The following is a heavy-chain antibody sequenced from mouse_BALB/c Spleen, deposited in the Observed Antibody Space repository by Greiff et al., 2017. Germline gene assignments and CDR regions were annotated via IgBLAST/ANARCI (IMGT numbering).Heavy chain of an antibody. J-gene: IGHJ2*01. V-gene: IGHV1-54*01. CDR3: AREGGTTFDY. CDR1: GYAFTNYL. Sequence: VQLQESGAELVRPGTSVKVSCKASGYAFTNYLIEWVKQRPGQGLEWIGVINPGSGGTNYNEKFKGKATLTADKSSSTAYMQLSSLTSDDSAVYFCAREGGTTFDYWGQGTTLTVSS. CDR2: INPGSGGT. D-gene: IGHD2-12*01.